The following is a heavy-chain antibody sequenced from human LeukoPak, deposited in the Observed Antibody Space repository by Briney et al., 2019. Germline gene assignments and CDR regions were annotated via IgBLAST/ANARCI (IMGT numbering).Heavy chain of an antibody. D-gene: IGHD5-12*01. CDR3: ARERVDSVKGVDY. CDR1: GGSISSYY. Sequence: PSETLSLTCTVSGGSISSYYWSWIRQPPGKGLEWIGYIYYSGSTNYNPSLKSRVTISVDTSKNQFSLKLSSVTAADTAVYYCARERVDSVKGVDYWGQGTLVTVSS. J-gene: IGHJ4*02. V-gene: IGHV4-59*12. CDR2: IYYSGST.